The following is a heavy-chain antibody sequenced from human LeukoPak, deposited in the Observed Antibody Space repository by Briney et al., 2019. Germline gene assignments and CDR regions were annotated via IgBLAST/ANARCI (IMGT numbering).Heavy chain of an antibody. Sequence: GGSLRLSCAASGFTFSNSAMSGVRQAPGKGLEGVSTLSGSGITTYYADSVKGRFTISRDNSKNTLYLQMNSLRAEDTAVYYCAKGIYSSGWSYFDYWGHGTLVTVSS. V-gene: IGHV3-23*01. CDR1: GFTFSNSA. CDR3: AKGIYSSGWSYFDY. J-gene: IGHJ4*01. D-gene: IGHD6-19*01. CDR2: LSGSGITT.